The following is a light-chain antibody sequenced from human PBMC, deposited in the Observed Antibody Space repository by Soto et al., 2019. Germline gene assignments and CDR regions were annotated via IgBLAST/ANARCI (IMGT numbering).Light chain of an antibody. Sequence: QSVLTQPPSESGTPGQRVTISCSGSSSNIGSNTVNWYQQLPGTAPKLLIYSNNQRPSGVPDRFSGSRSGTSASLAISGLQSEDEGDYYCAAWDDSLNGRGVFGGGTQLTVL. CDR3: AAWDDSLNGRGV. V-gene: IGLV1-44*01. CDR1: SSNIGSNT. J-gene: IGLJ7*01. CDR2: SNN.